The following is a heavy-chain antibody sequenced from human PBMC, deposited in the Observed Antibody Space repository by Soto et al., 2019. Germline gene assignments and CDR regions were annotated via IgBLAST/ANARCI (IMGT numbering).Heavy chain of an antibody. D-gene: IGHD6-19*01. J-gene: IGHJ4*02. CDR2: ISGSGGST. V-gene: IGHV3-23*01. Sequence: GGSLRLSCAASGFTFSSYAMSWVRQAPGKGLEWVSAISGSGGSTYYADSVKGRFTISRDNSKNTLYLQMNSLRAEDTAVYYCAKDLESVVKAVAGSDYWGQGTLVTVSS. CDR1: GFTFSSYA. CDR3: AKDLESVVKAVAGSDY.